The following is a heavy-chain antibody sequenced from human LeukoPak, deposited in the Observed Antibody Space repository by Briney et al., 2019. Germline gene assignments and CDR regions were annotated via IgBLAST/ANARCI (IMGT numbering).Heavy chain of an antibody. Sequence: GGSLRLSCVASTSTFSNYWMQCVRQAPGKGPVWVSRINNDGSGTTYADSVKGRFTISRDNARNTLYLQMNSMRAEQPAVYYCGRHSFPVDYWGQGTPVTVSS. CDR3: GRHSFPVDY. D-gene: IGHD2/OR15-2a*01. V-gene: IGHV3-74*03. CDR2: INNDGSGT. CDR1: TSTFSNYW. J-gene: IGHJ4*02.